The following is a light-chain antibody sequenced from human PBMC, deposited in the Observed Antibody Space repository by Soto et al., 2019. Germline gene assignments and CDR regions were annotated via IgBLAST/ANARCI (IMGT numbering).Light chain of an antibody. CDR1: SSNIGAPYG. J-gene: IGLJ1*01. CDR2: GNT. V-gene: IGLV1-40*01. Sequence: QAVVTQPPSVSGAPGQRVTISCTGSSSNIGAPYGVHWYQQLPGAAPKLLIYGNTNRPSGVPDRFSGSKSDTSASLAITGLQAEDEGDYYCQSYDKKLRGYVFGSGTKLTVL. CDR3: QSYDKKLRGYV.